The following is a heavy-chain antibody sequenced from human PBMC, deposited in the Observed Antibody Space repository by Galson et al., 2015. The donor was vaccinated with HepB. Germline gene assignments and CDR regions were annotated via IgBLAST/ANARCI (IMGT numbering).Heavy chain of an antibody. V-gene: IGHV3-30*18. CDR2: ISYDGNNK. CDR3: AKDYLIVATIHWYFDI. D-gene: IGHD5-12*01. J-gene: IGHJ2*01. Sequence: SLRLSCAASGFTFSSYGMHWVRQAPGKGLEWVAVISYDGNNKYYADSVKGRFTISRDNSKNTLYLQMNSLRAEDTAVYYCAKDYLIVATIHWYFDIWGRGTLVTVSS. CDR1: GFTFSSYG.